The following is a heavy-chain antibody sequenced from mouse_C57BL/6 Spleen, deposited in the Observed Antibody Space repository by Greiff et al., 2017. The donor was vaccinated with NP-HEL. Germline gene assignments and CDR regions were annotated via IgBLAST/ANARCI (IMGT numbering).Heavy chain of an antibody. CDR2: IDPENGDT. CDR3: TKELADGNYFDY. CDR1: GFNIKDDY. Sequence: VQLKQSGAELVRPGASVKLSCTASGFNIKDDYMHWVKQRPEQGLEWIGWIDPENGDTEYASKFQGKATITADTSSNTAYLQLSSLTSEDTAVYYCTKELADGNYFDYWGQGTTLTVSS. V-gene: IGHV14-4*01. D-gene: IGHD2-3*01. J-gene: IGHJ2*01.